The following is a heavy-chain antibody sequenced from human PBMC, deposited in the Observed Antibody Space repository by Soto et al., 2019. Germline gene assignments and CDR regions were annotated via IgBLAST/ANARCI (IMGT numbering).Heavy chain of an antibody. D-gene: IGHD3-22*01. CDR1: GFTFRTYA. Sequence: GGSLKLSSAASGFTFRTYAMSWVRQAPGKGLEWVSVIYSGGSTYYADSVKGRFTISRDNSKNTLYLQMNSLRAEDTAVYYCARNYYDSGGGFDYWGQGTLVTVSS. CDR3: ARNYYDSGGGFDY. CDR2: IYSGGST. J-gene: IGHJ4*02. V-gene: IGHV3-53*01.